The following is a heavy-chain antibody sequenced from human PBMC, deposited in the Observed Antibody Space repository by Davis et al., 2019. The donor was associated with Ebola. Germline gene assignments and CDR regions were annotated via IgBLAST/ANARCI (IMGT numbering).Heavy chain of an antibody. J-gene: IGHJ4*02. D-gene: IGHD3-16*01. CDR1: GGSISSGGYS. CDR3: AREIRGSDGGSLDY. CDR2: IYHSGST. Sequence: MPSETLSLTCAVPGGSISSGGYSWSWIRQPPGKGLEWIGYIYHSGSTYYNPSLKSRVTISVDRSKNQFSLKLSSVTAADTAVYYCAREIRGSDGGSLDYWGQGTLVTVSS. V-gene: IGHV4-30-2*01.